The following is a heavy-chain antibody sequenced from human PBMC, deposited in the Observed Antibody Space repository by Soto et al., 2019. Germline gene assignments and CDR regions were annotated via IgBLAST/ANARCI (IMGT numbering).Heavy chain of an antibody. D-gene: IGHD6-13*01. CDR2: ISPSGGST. CDR1: GFTFSSYG. CDR3: ARVTSPYSSTWTYDY. Sequence: GGSLRLSCAASGFTFSSYGMHWVRQAPGKGLEWMGMISPSGGSTTYAQKFRGRVTMTRDTSTNTVYMDLSSLGSEDTAVYYCARVTSPYSSTWTYDYWGQGTLVTVSS. V-gene: IGHV1-46*03. J-gene: IGHJ4*02.